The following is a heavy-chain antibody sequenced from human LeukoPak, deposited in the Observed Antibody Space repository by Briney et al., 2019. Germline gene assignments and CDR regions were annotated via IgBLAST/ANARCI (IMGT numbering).Heavy chain of an antibody. CDR2: IIPIFGTA. CDR1: GYTFTSYG. Sequence: SVKVSCKASGYTFTSYGISWVRQAPGQGLEWMGGIIPIFGTANYAQKFQGRVTITTDESTSTAYMELSSLRFEDTAVYYCARGRQQLVRLSYMDVWGKGTTVTVSS. J-gene: IGHJ6*03. V-gene: IGHV1-69*05. D-gene: IGHD6-13*01. CDR3: ARGRQQLVRLSYMDV.